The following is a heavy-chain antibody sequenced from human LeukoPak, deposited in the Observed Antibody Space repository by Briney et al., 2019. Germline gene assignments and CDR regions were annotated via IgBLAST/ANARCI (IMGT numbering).Heavy chain of an antibody. CDR3: ARLEGYSGNVDY. D-gene: IGHD5-12*01. Sequence: GESLEISCKGSGFTSYWIGWVRQMPGKGLEWMGISPSFQGQVTISADKSISTAYLQWSSLKASDTAMCYCARLEGYSGNVDYWGQGTLVTVSS. CDR1: GFTSYW. V-gene: IGHV5-51*01. J-gene: IGHJ4*02.